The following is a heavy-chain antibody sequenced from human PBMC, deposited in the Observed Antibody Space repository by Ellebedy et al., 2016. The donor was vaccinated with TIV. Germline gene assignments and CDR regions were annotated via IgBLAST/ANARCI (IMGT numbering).Heavy chain of an antibody. J-gene: IGHJ6*02. CDR3: ARDLSYGDYSDGMDV. CDR2: INPSGGST. V-gene: IGHV1-46*01. Sequence: AASVKVSCKASGYTFTGYYMHWMRQAPGQGLEWMGWINPSGGSTSYAQKFQGRVTMTRDTSTSTVYMELSSLRSEDTAVYYCARDLSYGDYSDGMDVWGQGTTVTVSS. D-gene: IGHD4-17*01. CDR1: GYTFTGYY.